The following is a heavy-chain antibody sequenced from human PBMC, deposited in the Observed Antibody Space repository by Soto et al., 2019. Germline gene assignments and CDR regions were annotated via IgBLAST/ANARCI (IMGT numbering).Heavy chain of an antibody. CDR1: GFTFSSSG. CDR3: AKEFHSWNYFDY. V-gene: IGHV3-30*18. J-gene: IGHJ4*02. CDR2: ISDDGSNK. D-gene: IGHD1-20*01. Sequence: QVQLVESGGGVVQPGRSLRLSCAASGFTFSSSGMHWVRQAPGKGLEWVAVISDDGSNKFYADSVKGRFTISRDNFRNTLYLQMNSLRAEDTAVYYCAKEFHSWNYFDYWGQGTLVTVSS.